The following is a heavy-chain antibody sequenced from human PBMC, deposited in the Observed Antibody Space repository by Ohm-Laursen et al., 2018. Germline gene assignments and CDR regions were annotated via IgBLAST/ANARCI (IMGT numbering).Heavy chain of an antibody. CDR3: ARRSGRARPVVDFDY. V-gene: IGHV1-8*01. CDR1: GYTFTSYD. D-gene: IGHD2-15*01. J-gene: IGHJ4*02. CDR2: MNPNSGNT. Sequence: SVKVSCKASGYTFTSYDINWVRQAPGQGLEWMGWMNPNSGNTGYAQKFQGRVTMTRNTSISTAYMELSSLRSEDTAVYYCARRSGRARPVVDFDYWGQGTLVTVSS.